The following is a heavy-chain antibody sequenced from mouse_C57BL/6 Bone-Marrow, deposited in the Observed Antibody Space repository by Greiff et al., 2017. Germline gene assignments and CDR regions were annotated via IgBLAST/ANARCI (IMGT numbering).Heavy chain of an antibody. V-gene: IGHV1-55*01. CDR1: GYTFTSYW. Sequence: QVQLQQPGAELVKPGASVKMSCKASGYTFTSYWITWVKQRPGQGLEWIGDIYPGSGSTNYNEKFKSKATLTVDTSSSTAYMQLSSLTSEDSAVYYCARRYYGSSSWLAYWGQGTLVTVSA. CDR3: ARRYYGSSSWLAY. J-gene: IGHJ3*01. D-gene: IGHD1-1*01. CDR2: IYPGSGST.